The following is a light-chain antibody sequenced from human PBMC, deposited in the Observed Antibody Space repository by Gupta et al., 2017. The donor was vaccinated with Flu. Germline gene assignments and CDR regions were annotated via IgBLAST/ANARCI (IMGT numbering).Light chain of an antibody. Sequence: QSALTQPASVSGSPGQPITISCTGTSSDVGGSDYVSWYQQHPGKAPKLIIYDVSNRPSGVSSRFSGSKSDNTASLTISRLQSEDETDYYCSSYTNSSTFYVFGTGTKVTVL. CDR3: SSYTNSSTFYV. CDR1: SSDVGGSDY. CDR2: DVS. J-gene: IGLJ1*01. V-gene: IGLV2-14*01.